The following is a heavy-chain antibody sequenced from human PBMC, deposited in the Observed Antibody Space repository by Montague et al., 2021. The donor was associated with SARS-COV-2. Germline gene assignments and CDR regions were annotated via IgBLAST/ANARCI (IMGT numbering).Heavy chain of an antibody. Sequence: QXGAEVKAPGESLTISCENSGYTFPTYWIGWVRQMPGKGLQWVGIIYPRDSDTRYSPSFAGQVTISADTSMNTAYLHWSSLKASDSGMYYCATTRGSTFGYASWGQGTLVTVSS. J-gene: IGHJ5*02. D-gene: IGHD2/OR15-2a*01. CDR2: IYPRDSDT. CDR3: ATTRGSTFGYAS. CDR1: GYTFPTYW. V-gene: IGHV5-51*01.